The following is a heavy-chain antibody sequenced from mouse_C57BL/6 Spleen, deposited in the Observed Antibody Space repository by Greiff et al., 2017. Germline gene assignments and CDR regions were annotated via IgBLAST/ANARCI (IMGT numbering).Heavy chain of an antibody. D-gene: IGHD1-1*01. CDR1: GYTLTSYW. CDR3: ARAYYYGSRGYFDV. Sequence: VQLKQPGAELVKPGASVKLSCKASGYTLTSYWMHWLKQRPGQGLEWIGMIHPNSGSTNYNEKLKSKATLTVDKSSTTAYMQLSSLTSEDSAVYDGARAYYYGSRGYFDVWGTGTTVTVSS. J-gene: IGHJ1*03. CDR2: IHPNSGST. V-gene: IGHV1-64*01.